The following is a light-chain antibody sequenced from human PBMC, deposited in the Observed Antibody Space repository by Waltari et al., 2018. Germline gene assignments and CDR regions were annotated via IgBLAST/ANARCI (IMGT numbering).Light chain of an antibody. CDR2: WGS. CDR3: MQALQTPFT. CDR1: QSLLHSNGKNY. V-gene: IGKV2-28*01. J-gene: IGKJ2*01. Sequence: DLVLTQSPLSLPVTPGEPASISCRSRQSLLHSNGKNYLVWYLQKPGQSPQLLIFWGSNRASGVPDRFRGSGSGTDFTLNISRVEAEDVGVYYCMQALQTPFTFGQGTKLQIK.